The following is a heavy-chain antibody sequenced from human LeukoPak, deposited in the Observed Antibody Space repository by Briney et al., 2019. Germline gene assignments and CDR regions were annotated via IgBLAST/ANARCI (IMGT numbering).Heavy chain of an antibody. V-gene: IGHV3-30*18. CDR3: AKERYGGIGGSFFDY. CDR1: GFTFSSYG. J-gene: IGHJ4*02. CDR2: ISYDGSNK. Sequence: TGGSLRLSCAASGFTFSSYGMHWVRQAPGKGLEWVAVISYDGSNKYYADSVKGRFTISRDNSKNTLYLQMNSLRAEDTAVYYCAKERYGGIGGSFFDYWGQGTLVTVSS. D-gene: IGHD4-23*01.